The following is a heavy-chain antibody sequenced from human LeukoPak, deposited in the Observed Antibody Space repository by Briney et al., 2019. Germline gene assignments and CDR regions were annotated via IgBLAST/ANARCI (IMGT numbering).Heavy chain of an antibody. CDR3: ASASRSGYDDH. CDR2: ISRDGSSA. J-gene: IGHJ4*02. D-gene: IGHD3-3*01. V-gene: IGHV3-74*03. CDR1: GFTFSSYW. Sequence: PGGSLRLSCAASGFTFSSYWMHWVRQVPGKGLVWVSRISRDGSSATYADSVRGRFTISRDNAKNTLYLQMNSLSAEDTAVYYCASASRSGYDDHWGQGTLVTVST.